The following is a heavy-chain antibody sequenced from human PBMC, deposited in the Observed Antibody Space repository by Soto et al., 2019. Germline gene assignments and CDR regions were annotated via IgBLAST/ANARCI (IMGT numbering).Heavy chain of an antibody. V-gene: IGHV3-23*01. J-gene: IGHJ6*02. CDR3: AKVVAGPYYYYGMDV. CDR1: VFPFTNYA. D-gene: IGHD6-19*01. Sequence: PGGSLRLSCAASVFPFTNYAMAWVRQAPGKGLERVAAISGTGGSTYYADSVKGRFTISRDTSKNTMYLQMNSLRAEDTAVYYCAKVVAGPYYYYGMDVWGQGTTVTVSS. CDR2: ISGTGGST.